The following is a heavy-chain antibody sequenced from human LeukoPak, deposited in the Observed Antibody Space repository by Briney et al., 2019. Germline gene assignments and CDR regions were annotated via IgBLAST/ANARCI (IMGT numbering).Heavy chain of an antibody. CDR1: GFTFDDYA. Sequence: GGSLRLSCAASGFTFDDYAMSWVRQAPGKGLEWVSGLNRNGGSTGYAGSMKGRFTISRDNAKNSLYLQMNSLRDEDTALYYCARAGGGSYYYYYYMDVWGKGTTVTVSS. V-gene: IGHV3-20*04. CDR3: ARAGGGSYYYYYYMDV. J-gene: IGHJ6*03. D-gene: IGHD1-26*01. CDR2: LNRNGGST.